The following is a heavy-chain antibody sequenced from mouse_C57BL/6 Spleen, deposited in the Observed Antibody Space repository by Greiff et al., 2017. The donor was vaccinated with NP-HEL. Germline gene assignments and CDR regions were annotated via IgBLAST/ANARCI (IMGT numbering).Heavy chain of an antibody. CDR3: TAYPGWLLRDWYFDV. J-gene: IGHJ1*03. Sequence: EVKLQESGGGLVQPGGSMKLSCVASGFTFSNYWMNWVRQSPEKGLEWVAQIRLKSDNYATHYAESVKGRFTISRDDSKSSVYLQMNNLRAEDTGIYYCTAYPGWLLRDWYFDVWGTGTTVTVSS. CDR1: GFTFSNYW. D-gene: IGHD2-3*01. CDR2: IRLKSDNYAT. V-gene: IGHV6-3*01.